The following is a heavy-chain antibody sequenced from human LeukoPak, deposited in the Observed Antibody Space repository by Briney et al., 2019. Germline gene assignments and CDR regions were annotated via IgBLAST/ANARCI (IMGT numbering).Heavy chain of an antibody. CDR1: GYTFTNYG. Sequence: ASVKASCKTSGYTFTNYGITWVRQAPGQGLECMGWISGYNGNTNYAQRLEGRVTMTTDTSTSTAYMELRSLRSDDTAVYYCARGSWKSDVAYYYYMDVWGKGTTVTVSS. J-gene: IGHJ6*03. CDR3: ARGSWKSDVAYYYYMDV. CDR2: ISGYNGNT. V-gene: IGHV1-18*01. D-gene: IGHD1-1*01.